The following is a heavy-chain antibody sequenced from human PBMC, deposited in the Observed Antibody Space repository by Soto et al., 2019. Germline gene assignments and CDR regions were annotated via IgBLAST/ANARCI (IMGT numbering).Heavy chain of an antibody. CDR2: IIPLFGTP. CDR1: GVIFSTYA. CDR3: ARDRDDYGSGNYYNRIDF. V-gene: IGHV1-69*13. Sequence: SVKVSCKASGVIFSTYAISWLRQAPGQGLEWMGGIIPLFGTPNYAQRFQGRVTITADESTSTAYMELSRLRSEDTAVYYCARDRDDYGSGNYYNRIDFWGQGTLVTVSS. D-gene: IGHD3-10*01. J-gene: IGHJ4*02.